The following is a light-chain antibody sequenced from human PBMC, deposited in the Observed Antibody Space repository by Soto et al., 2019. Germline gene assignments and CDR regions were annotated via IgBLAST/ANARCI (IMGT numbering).Light chain of an antibody. CDR3: QQRSNWPPT. J-gene: IGKJ5*01. CDR1: QSVTIY. V-gene: IGKV3-11*01. Sequence: EVVLTQSPATLSLSPVEGATLSCRASQSVTIYLAWYQKKSGQPPRLLIYDVSKRATGIPARFSGSGSGTDFNLNIASLEPEDSAFYFCQQRSNWPPTFGQGTRLEI. CDR2: DVS.